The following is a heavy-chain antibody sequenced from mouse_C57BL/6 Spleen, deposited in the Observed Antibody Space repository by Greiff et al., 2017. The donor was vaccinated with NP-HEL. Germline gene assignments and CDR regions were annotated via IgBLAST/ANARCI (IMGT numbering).Heavy chain of an antibody. J-gene: IGHJ3*01. V-gene: IGHV1-69*01. CDR3: ARGNYDYPFAY. CDR1: GYTFTSYW. D-gene: IGHD2-4*01. CDR2: IDPSDSYT. Sequence: VQLQQPGAELVMPGASVKLSCKASGYTFTSYWMHWVKQRPGQGLEWIGEIDPSDSYTNYNQKFKGKSTLTVDKSSSTAYMQLSSLTSEDSAVYYCARGNYDYPFAYWGQGTLVTVSA.